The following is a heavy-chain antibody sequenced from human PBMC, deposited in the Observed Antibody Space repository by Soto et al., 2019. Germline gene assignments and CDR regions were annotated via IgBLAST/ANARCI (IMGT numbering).Heavy chain of an antibody. D-gene: IGHD5-12*01. J-gene: IGHJ4*02. Sequence: SETLSLTCTVSGGSISTYYWSWIRQPPGKGLEWIGYIYYSGSTNYNPSLKSRVTISVDTSKNQFSLKLSSVTAADTAVYYCARVGMATIPFDYWGQGTLVTVSS. V-gene: IGHV4-59*01. CDR2: IYYSGST. CDR3: ARVGMATIPFDY. CDR1: GGSISTYY.